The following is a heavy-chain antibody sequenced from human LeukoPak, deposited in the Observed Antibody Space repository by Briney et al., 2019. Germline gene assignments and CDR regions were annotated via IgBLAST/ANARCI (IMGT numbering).Heavy chain of an antibody. CDR1: GFTFSSYS. V-gene: IGHV3-21*01. CDR2: ISSSSSYI. Sequence: GGSLRLSCAASGFTFSSYSMNWVRQAPGKGLEWVSSISSSSSYIYYADSVKGRFTISRDNAKNSLYLQMNSLRAEDTAVYYCAREGGPYSNDAFDIWGQGTMVTASS. D-gene: IGHD4-11*01. J-gene: IGHJ3*02. CDR3: AREGGPYSNDAFDI.